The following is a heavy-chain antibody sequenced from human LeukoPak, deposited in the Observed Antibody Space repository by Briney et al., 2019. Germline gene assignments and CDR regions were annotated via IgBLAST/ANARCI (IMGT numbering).Heavy chain of an antibody. CDR2: IYYSGST. Sequence: PSHNLSLTCTVSGGSISSVGHHWSWLRQHPGKGLECIGYIYYSGSTYYNPSLKSRVTISVDTSKNQFSLKLSSVTAADTAVYYCARAYADQTDYFDYWGQGTLVTVSS. V-gene: IGHV4-31*03. CDR1: GGSISSVGHH. D-gene: IGHD4-17*01. CDR3: ARAYADQTDYFDY. J-gene: IGHJ4*02.